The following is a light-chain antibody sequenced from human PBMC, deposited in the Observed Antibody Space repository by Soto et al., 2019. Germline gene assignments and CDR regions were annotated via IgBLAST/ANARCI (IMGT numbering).Light chain of an antibody. CDR1: QTISSW. CDR3: QQYNSHPWT. J-gene: IGKJ1*01. CDR2: KAS. V-gene: IGKV1-5*03. Sequence: DIQITQSPSTLSGSVGDRVTITCRASQTISSWLAWYQQKPGKAPKLLIYKASTLKSGVPSRFRGSGSWTEFTLTISSLQPDDFATYYCQQYNSHPWTFGQGTKVEMK.